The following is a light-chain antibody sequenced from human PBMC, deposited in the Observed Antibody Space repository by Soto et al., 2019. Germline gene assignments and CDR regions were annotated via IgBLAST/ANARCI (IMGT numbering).Light chain of an antibody. J-gene: IGKJ1*01. V-gene: IGKV1-39*01. CDR3: QQGYTTPRT. CDR1: QSITNY. CDR2: GAS. Sequence: DLQVTQSPSSLSASVGDRVTITCRASQSITNYLNWYQQISGRAPELLIYGASTLRSGIPSRFSGSGSGTDFTLTINGLQAEDSATYYCQQGYTTPRTFGQGTKVEV.